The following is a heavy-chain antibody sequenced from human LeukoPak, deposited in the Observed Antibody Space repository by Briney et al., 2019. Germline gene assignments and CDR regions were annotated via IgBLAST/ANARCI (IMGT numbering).Heavy chain of an antibody. CDR3: ARSSGSFTSFDY. Sequence: KPSETLSLTCTVSGGSISSYFWSWIRQPAGKGLEWIGRIYPSGSTNYNPSLKSRVTMSVDTSKNQFSLKLNSVTVADTAVYYCARSSGSFTSFDYWGQGTLVTVSS. J-gene: IGHJ4*02. V-gene: IGHV4-4*07. CDR1: GGSISSYF. D-gene: IGHD2-15*01. CDR2: IYPSGST.